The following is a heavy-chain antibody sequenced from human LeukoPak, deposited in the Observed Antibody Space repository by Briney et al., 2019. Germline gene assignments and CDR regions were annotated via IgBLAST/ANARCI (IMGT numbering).Heavy chain of an antibody. CDR3: ARDLSSTSNWELDY. J-gene: IGHJ4*02. V-gene: IGHV1-2*06. D-gene: IGHD7-27*01. Sequence: ASVKVSCKASGYTFTGYFMHWVRQAPGQGLEWMGRINPNSGDTNYAQNFQGRVTMTRDTSISTAYMELGRLRSDDTAVYYCARDLSSTSNWELDYWGQGTLVTVSS. CDR2: INPNSGDT. CDR1: GYTFTGYF.